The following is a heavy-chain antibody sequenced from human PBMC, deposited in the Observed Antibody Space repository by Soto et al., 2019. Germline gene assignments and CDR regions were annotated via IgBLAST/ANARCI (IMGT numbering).Heavy chain of an antibody. CDR1: GFTLSSYF. V-gene: IGHV3-23*01. CDR3: AKDLEKWLVQLGGLDT. J-gene: IGHJ5*02. Sequence: EVQLLESGGGMVQPGGSLRLSCVASGFTLSSYFMTWVRQAPGKGLEWVSAISNSGGSTYYADSVKGRFTISRDNSHNTLYLQMNNLRDEDTARYYCAKDLEKWLVQLGGLDTWGQGAQVTVSS. D-gene: IGHD6-19*01. CDR2: ISNSGGST.